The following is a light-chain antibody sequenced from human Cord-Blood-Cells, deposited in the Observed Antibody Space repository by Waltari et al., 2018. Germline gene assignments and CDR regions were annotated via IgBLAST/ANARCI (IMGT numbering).Light chain of an antibody. Sequence: DIVMTQSPESLAVSLGERATINCKHSQSVLYRSNNKNYLPWYQQKPGQPPKLLIYWASTRESGVPDRFSGSGSGTDFTLTISSLQAEDVAVYYCQQYYSTRTFGQGTKVEIK. CDR1: QSVLYRSNNKNY. CDR2: WAS. J-gene: IGKJ1*01. CDR3: QQYYSTRT. V-gene: IGKV4-1*01.